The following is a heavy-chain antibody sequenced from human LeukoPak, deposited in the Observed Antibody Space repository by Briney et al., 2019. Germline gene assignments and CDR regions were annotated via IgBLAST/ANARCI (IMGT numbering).Heavy chain of an antibody. Sequence: SETLSLTCTVSGASINSDTYYWSWIRQPPGKGLEWIGYIYHSGSTNYNPSLKSRVTISVDTSKNEFSLKLTSVTAADTAVYYCAREANYYGSGSYFEGTFDYWGQGSLVTVSS. CDR3: AREANYYGSGSYFEGTFDY. CDR2: IYHSGST. J-gene: IGHJ4*02. V-gene: IGHV4-61*01. CDR1: GASINSDTYY. D-gene: IGHD3-10*01.